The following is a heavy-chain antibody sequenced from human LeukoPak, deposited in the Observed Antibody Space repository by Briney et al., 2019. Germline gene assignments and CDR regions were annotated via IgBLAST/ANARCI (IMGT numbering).Heavy chain of an antibody. CDR1: GGSISSHDYY. D-gene: IGHD6-6*01. CDR2: IHYSGST. CDR3: ARETRSSSVYYYMDV. J-gene: IGHJ6*03. Sequence: SETLSLTCTVSGGSISSHDYYWGWIRQPPGKGLEWIGSIHYSGSTYYNLSLKSRVTISVDTSKNQFSLKLSSVTAADTAVYYCARETRSSSVYYYMDVWGKGTTVTVSS. V-gene: IGHV4-39*07.